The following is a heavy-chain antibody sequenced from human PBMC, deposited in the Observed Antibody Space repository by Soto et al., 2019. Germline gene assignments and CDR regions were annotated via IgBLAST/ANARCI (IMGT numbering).Heavy chain of an antibody. J-gene: IGHJ4*02. Sequence: QVQLQESGPGLVKPSQTLSLTCTVSGGSISSGGYYWSWIRQHPGKCLELIGYIYYSGSTYYNPDIQSRVTISVDTSKTPFSPKLSSVTAADTAVYYCASSFGVAAAGPFDYWGQGTLVTVSS. CDR3: ASSFGVAAAGPFDY. D-gene: IGHD6-13*01. V-gene: IGHV4-31*03. CDR2: IYYSGST. CDR1: GGSISSGGYY.